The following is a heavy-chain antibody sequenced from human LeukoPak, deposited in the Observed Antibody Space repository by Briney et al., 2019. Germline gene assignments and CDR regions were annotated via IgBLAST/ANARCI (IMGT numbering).Heavy chain of an antibody. D-gene: IGHD4-17*01. J-gene: IGHJ4*02. Sequence: PGGSLRLSCAASGFTFSSYGMSWVRQAPGKGLEWVSAISGSGGSTYYADSVKGRFTISRDNSKNTLYLQMNSLRAEDTAVYYCAKPTGDDYGDYGPFGYWGQGTLVTVSS. CDR1: GFTFSSYG. CDR2: ISGSGGST. CDR3: AKPTGDDYGDYGPFGY. V-gene: IGHV3-23*01.